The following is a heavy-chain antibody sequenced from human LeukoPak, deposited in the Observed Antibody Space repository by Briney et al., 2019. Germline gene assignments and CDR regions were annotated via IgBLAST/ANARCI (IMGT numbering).Heavy chain of an antibody. CDR1: GGTFSSYA. Sequence: SVKVSCKASGGTFSSYAISWVRQAPGQGLEWMGRIIPIFGTANYAQEFQGRVTITTDESTSTAYMELSSLRSEDTAVYYCARAKKGRGYSYGSLTYWGQGTLVTVSS. CDR2: IIPIFGTA. CDR3: ARAKKGRGYSYGSLTY. J-gene: IGHJ4*02. V-gene: IGHV1-69*05. D-gene: IGHD5-18*01.